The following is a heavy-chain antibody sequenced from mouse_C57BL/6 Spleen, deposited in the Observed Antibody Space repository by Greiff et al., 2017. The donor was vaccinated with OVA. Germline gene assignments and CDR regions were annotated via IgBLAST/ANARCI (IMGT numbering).Heavy chain of an antibody. D-gene: IGHD2-1*01. CDR3: AREGDYGNFYFDY. J-gene: IGHJ2*01. V-gene: IGHV5-4*01. CDR2: ISDGGSYT. Sequence: EVQLQESGGGLVKPGGSLKLSCAASGFTFSSYAMSWVRQTPEKRLEWVATISDGGSYTYYPDNVKGRFTISRDNAKNNLYLQMSHLKSEDTAMYYCAREGDYGNFYFDYWGQGTTLTVSS. CDR1: GFTFSSYA.